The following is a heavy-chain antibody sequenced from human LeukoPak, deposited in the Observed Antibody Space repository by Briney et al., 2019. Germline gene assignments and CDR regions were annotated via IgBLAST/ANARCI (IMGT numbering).Heavy chain of an antibody. Sequence: SETLSLTCAVSGYSISSGYYWGWIRQPPGKGLEWIGSIYHSGSTYYNSSLKSRVTISVDTFKNQFSLKLSSVTAADTAVYYCARVNILTGYGEFDYWGQGTLVTVSS. CDR3: ARVNILTGYGEFDY. CDR2: IYHSGST. D-gene: IGHD3-9*01. J-gene: IGHJ4*02. V-gene: IGHV4-38-2*01. CDR1: GYSISSGYY.